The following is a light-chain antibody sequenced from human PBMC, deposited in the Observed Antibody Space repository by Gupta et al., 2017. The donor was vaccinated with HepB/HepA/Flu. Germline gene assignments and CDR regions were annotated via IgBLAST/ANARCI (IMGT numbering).Light chain of an antibody. Sequence: QSVLTQPPSASGTPGQRVTISCSGSSSNIGSNYVYWYQQFPGTAPKLLIYRNNQRPSGVPDRFSGSKPGTSASLAISGLRSEDEADYYCAAWDDILSGVVFGGGTKLTVL. CDR1: SSNIGSNY. CDR2: RNN. J-gene: IGLJ2*01. V-gene: IGLV1-47*01. CDR3: AAWDDILSGVV.